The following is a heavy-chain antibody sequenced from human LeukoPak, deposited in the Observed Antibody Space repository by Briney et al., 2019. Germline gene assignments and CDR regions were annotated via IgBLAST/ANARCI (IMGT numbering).Heavy chain of an antibody. J-gene: IGHJ3*02. V-gene: IGHV3-74*01. CDR3: ARGGFTYGPATLGALDI. CDR2: ISADGRMT. Sequence: GGSLRLSCAASGFTFTDYWMHWVRQAPEKGLVWVSRISADGRMTDYEDSVKGRFTDSRDNAKNMLYLQMNRVRAEDTAVYYCARGGFTYGPATLGALDIWGQGTMVPVSS. CDR1: GFTFTDYW. D-gene: IGHD5-18*01.